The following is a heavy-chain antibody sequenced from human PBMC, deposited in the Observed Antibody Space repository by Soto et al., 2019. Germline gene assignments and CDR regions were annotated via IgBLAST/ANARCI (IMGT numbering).Heavy chain of an antibody. CDR3: AREVDIVPTPGGDY. V-gene: IGHV4-31*03. CDR1: GGSINSGGYY. D-gene: IGHD5-12*01. J-gene: IGHJ4*02. Sequence: SETLSLTCTVSGGSINSGGYYWSWIRQHPGKGLEWIGYIYYSGSTYYNPSLKSRVTISIDTSKNQFSLKLSSVTAADTAVYFCAREVDIVPTPGGDYWGQGTLVTVSS. CDR2: IYYSGST.